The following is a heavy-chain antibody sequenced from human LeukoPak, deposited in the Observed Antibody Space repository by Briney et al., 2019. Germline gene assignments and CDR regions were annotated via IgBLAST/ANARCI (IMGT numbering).Heavy chain of an antibody. J-gene: IGHJ4*02. V-gene: IGHV3-48*02. CDR2: ISASSGTV. Sequence: GGSLRLSCAASGLTFSIYTMSWVRQAPGKGLEWVSYISASSGTVYYADSVKGRFTISRDNAKNSLYLQMNSLRDEDTAVYYCARERFGVIDYWGQGTLVTVSS. D-gene: IGHD3-10*01. CDR1: GLTFSIYT. CDR3: ARERFGVIDY.